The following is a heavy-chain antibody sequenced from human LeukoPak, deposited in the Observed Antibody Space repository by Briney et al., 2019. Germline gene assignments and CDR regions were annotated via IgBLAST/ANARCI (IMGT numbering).Heavy chain of an antibody. Sequence: ASVKVSCKASGYTFTSYGISWVRQAPGQGLEWMGWISAYNSNTNYAQKLQGRVTMTTDTSTSTAYMELRSLRSNDTAVYYCARDVRRITIFGVGPDYWGQGTLVTVSS. CDR2: ISAYNSNT. CDR1: GYTFTSYG. V-gene: IGHV1-18*01. D-gene: IGHD3-3*01. J-gene: IGHJ4*02. CDR3: ARDVRRITIFGVGPDY.